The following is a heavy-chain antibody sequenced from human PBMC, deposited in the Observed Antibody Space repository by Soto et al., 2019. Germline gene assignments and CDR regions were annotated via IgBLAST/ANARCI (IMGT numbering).Heavy chain of an antibody. CDR2: IVPIFGTT. J-gene: IGHJ6*02. V-gene: IGHV1-69*12. D-gene: IGHD6-19*01. CDR1: GGTFSNYA. CDR3: ARVEAVASLYNYHGLDV. Sequence: QVQLVQSGAEVKKPGSSVKVSCKVSGGTFSNYAIDWVRLAPGHGLEWMGGIVPIFGTTYYPQKFQGRATIIADDSTTTAYLEMSSLRSEDTAIYYCARVEAVASLYNYHGLDVWGQGTAVTVSS.